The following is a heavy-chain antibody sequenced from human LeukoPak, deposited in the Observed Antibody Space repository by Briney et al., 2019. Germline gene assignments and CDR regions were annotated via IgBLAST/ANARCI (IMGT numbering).Heavy chain of an antibody. CDR2: ISYDGSNK. V-gene: IGHV3-30-3*01. J-gene: IGHJ4*02. CDR3: ARGLDY. Sequence: GRSLRLSCAASGFTFSSYAMHWVRQAPGKGLEWVAVISYDGSNKYYADSVKGRFTISRDNSKNTLYLQMNSLRAEDTAVYYCARGLDYWGQGTLVTDSS. CDR1: GFTFSSYA.